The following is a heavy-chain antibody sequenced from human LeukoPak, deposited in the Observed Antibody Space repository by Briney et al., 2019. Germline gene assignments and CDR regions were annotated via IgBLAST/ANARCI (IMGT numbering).Heavy chain of an antibody. CDR3: ARTPRVKTTSGIQLWSPQEFDY. CDR2: IYPGDSNT. CDR1: GYSFTSYW. Sequence: KCGESLKVSCKGSGYSFTSYWIGWVRQMPGKGLEWMGIIYPGDSNTRYRPSFQGQVTISADKSISTAYLQWSSLKASDTAMYYCARTPRVKTTSGIQLWSPQEFDYWGQGTLVTVSS. D-gene: IGHD5-18*01. V-gene: IGHV5-51*01. J-gene: IGHJ4*02.